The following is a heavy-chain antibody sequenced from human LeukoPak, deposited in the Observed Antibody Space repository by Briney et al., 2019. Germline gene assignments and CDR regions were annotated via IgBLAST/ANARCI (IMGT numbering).Heavy chain of an antibody. Sequence: GGSLRLSCTVSGFTLSSYEMSWIRQAPGKGLEWVSSIDYDGGSGHYADSVKGRFTISRDNSNNALFLHLNSLRGEDTAAYYCARRAGAYSHPYDYWGQGTLVTVSS. D-gene: IGHD4/OR15-4a*01. CDR3: ARRAGAYSHPYDY. V-gene: IGHV3-23*01. J-gene: IGHJ4*02. CDR2: IDYDGGSG. CDR1: GFTLSSYE.